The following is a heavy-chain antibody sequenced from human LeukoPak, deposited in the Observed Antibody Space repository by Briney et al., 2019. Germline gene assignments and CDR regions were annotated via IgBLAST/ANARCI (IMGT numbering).Heavy chain of an antibody. CDR2: IRYDGSNK. Sequence: GGSLRLSCAASGFTFSSYGMHWVRQAPGKGLEWVAFIRYDGSNKYYADSVKGRFTISRDNSKNTLYLQMNSLRAEDTAVYYCAKDDYYYDSSGYYPFDYWGQGTLVTVSS. J-gene: IGHJ4*02. CDR3: AKDDYYYDSSGYYPFDY. CDR1: GFTFSSYG. V-gene: IGHV3-30*02. D-gene: IGHD3-22*01.